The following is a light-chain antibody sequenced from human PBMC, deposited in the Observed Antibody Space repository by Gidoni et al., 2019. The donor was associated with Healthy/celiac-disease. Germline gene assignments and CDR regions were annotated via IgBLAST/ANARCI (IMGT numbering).Light chain of an antibody. Sequence: DIVMTQSPDSLAVSLGERATINCKSSQSVLYSSNSKNYLAWYQQKPGQPPKLLIYWASTRESGVPDRCSGSGSGTEFTLTISSLQAEDVAVYYCQQYYSTPLTFGGXTKVEIK. J-gene: IGKJ4*01. V-gene: IGKV4-1*01. CDR1: QSVLYSSNSKNY. CDR3: QQYYSTPLT. CDR2: WAS.